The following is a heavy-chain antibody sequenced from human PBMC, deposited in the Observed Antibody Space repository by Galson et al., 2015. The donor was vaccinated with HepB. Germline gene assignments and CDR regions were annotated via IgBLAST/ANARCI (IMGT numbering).Heavy chain of an antibody. V-gene: IGHV3-30*03. CDR2: ISYDGSNK. CDR1: GFTFSSYG. D-gene: IGHD2-2*01. CDR3: ARICSSTSCPFDY. Sequence: SLRLSCAASGFTFSSYGMHWVRQAPGKGLEWVAVISYDGSNKYYADSVKGRFTISRDNSKNTLYLQMNSLRAEDTAVYYCARICSSTSCPFDYWGQGTLVTVSS. J-gene: IGHJ4*02.